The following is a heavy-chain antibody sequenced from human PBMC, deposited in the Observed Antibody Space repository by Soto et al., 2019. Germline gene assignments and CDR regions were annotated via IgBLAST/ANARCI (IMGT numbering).Heavy chain of an antibody. CDR3: ARDLAKGGGSAGFDY. CDR2: INPKSGGT. CDR1: GYTFTVYY. D-gene: IGHD1-26*01. V-gene: IGHV1-2*02. J-gene: IGHJ4*02. Sequence: ASVKVSCKASGYTFTVYYMHWVRQAPGQGLEWMGWINPKSGGTMYPQRFQGRVTMTWDTSISTAYMALTRLRSDDTAVYYCARDLAKGGGSAGFDYWGQGTLVTVSS.